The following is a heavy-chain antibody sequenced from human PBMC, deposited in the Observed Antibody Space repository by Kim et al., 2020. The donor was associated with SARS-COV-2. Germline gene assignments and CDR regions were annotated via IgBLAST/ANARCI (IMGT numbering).Heavy chain of an antibody. CDR1: GGSISSSSYY. V-gene: IGHV4-39*07. CDR3: ASKDVSGWQLDAFDI. D-gene: IGHD6-19*01. CDR2: IYYSGST. Sequence: SETLSLTCTVSGGSISSSSYYWGWIRQPPGKGLEWIGSIYYSGSTYYNPSLKSRVTISVDTSKNQFSLKLSSVTAADTAVYYCASKDVSGWQLDAFDIWGQGTMVTVSS. J-gene: IGHJ3*02.